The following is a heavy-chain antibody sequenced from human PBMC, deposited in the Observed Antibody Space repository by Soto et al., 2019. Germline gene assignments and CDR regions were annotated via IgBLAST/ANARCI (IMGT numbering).Heavy chain of an antibody. Sequence: QVQLQESGPGLVRPSETLSLTCTVSSDSISSYYWIWIRQSPGKGLEWIGYTDYSGNTNYNPSLKSRVTISGDTSKNQFTLSLSSVTAADTAVYYCARAVGDPFYYLDYWGQGTLVTVSS. CDR2: TDYSGNT. CDR1: SDSISSYY. D-gene: IGHD6-19*01. J-gene: IGHJ4*02. CDR3: ARAVGDPFYYLDY. V-gene: IGHV4-59*08.